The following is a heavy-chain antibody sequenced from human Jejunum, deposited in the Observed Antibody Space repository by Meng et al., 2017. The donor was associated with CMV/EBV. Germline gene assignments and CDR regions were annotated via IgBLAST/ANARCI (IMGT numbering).Heavy chain of an antibody. V-gene: IGHV4-39*07. J-gene: IGHJ6*02. CDR2: LYYTGNA. Sequence: SIASSSNYWGWIRQPPGKGLEWVGSLYYTGNAYYNPSLKSRVTISVDTSKNQFSLKVSSMTAADTAVYYCARGLTGPEYYYNAMDVWGQGTAVTVSS. D-gene: IGHD4-11*01. CDR3: ARGLTGPEYYYNAMDV. CDR1: SIASSSNY.